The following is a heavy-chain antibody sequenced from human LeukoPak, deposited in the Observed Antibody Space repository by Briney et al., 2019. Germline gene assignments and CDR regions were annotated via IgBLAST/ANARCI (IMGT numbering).Heavy chain of an antibody. D-gene: IGHD3-16*02. J-gene: IGHJ4*02. CDR1: GFTFSDDY. V-gene: IGHV3-11*01. CDR3: ARVVFVNPPEYYFDY. CDR2: ISSSGSTI. Sequence: GGSLRLSCAASGFTFSDDYMSWIRQAPGKGLEWVSYISSSGSTIYYADSVKGRFTISRDNAKNSLYLQMNSLRAEDTAVYYCARVVFVNPPEYYFDYWGQGTLVTVSS.